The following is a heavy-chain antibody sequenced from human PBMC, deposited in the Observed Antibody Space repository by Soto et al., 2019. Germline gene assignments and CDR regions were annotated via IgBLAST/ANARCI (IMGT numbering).Heavy chain of an antibody. Sequence: VQLVQSGAEVKKPGSSVKVSCKASGGTFSNYPFIWVRQAPGQGLDWMGGIIPIFGTTDYGQRFQGRVTITADESTNTDYMELSSLRSDDRAVYYCARGLYCGGGCYSHFDYWGQGTLVTVSS. D-gene: IGHD2-21*02. V-gene: IGHV1-69*01. CDR1: GGTFSNYP. J-gene: IGHJ4*02. CDR3: ARGLYCGGGCYSHFDY. CDR2: IIPIFGTT.